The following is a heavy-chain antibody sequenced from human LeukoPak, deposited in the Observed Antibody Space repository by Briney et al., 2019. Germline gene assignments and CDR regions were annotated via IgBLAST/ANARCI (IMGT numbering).Heavy chain of an antibody. J-gene: IGHJ4*02. Sequence: GASVKVSCKASGYTFTGHYVHWVRQAPGQGLAWMGWINSNTGGTSYAQNLQGRVTMTRDTSISTAYMELNRLRSDDTAMYYCARDRGTSSWDYWGQGTLVTVSS. CDR1: GYTFTGHY. V-gene: IGHV1-2*02. CDR3: ARDRGTSSWDY. D-gene: IGHD3-10*01. CDR2: INSNTGGT.